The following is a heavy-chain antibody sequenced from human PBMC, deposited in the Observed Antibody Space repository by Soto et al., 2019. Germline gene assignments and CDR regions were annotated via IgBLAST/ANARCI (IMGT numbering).Heavy chain of an antibody. V-gene: IGHV3-48*02. CDR3: ARGRAYYDSSGYHYFFDY. CDR2: ISSSSSTI. CDR1: GFTFSTYS. D-gene: IGHD3-22*01. J-gene: IGHJ4*02. Sequence: PGGSLRLSCAASGFTFSTYSMNWVRQAPGKGLEWVSYISSSSSTIYYADSVKGRFTSSRDNTKNSLYLQMNSLRDEDTAVYYCARGRAYYDSSGYHYFFDYWGQGTLVTVSS.